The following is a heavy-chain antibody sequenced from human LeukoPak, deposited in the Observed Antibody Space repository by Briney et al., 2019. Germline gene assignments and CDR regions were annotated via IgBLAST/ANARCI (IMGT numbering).Heavy chain of an antibody. CDR2: INPSGGST. Sequence: ASVKVSCKASGGTFSSYAISWVRQAPGQGLEWMGIINPSGGSTSYAQKFQGRVTMTRDMSTSTVYMELSSLRSEDTAVYYCARDPRFGELHDAFDIRGQGTMVTVSS. D-gene: IGHD3-10*02. V-gene: IGHV1-46*01. CDR1: GGTFSSYA. CDR3: ARDPRFGELHDAFDI. J-gene: IGHJ3*02.